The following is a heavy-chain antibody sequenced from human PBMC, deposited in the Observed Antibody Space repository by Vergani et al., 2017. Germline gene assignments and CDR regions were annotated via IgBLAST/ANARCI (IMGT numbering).Heavy chain of an antibody. D-gene: IGHD6-13*01. CDR2: IIPILGIA. J-gene: IGHJ4*02. Sequence: QVQLVQSGAEVKKPGSSVKVSCKASGGTFSSYTISWVRQAPGQGLEWMGRIIPILGIANYAQKFKGRVTITADKSTSTAYMELSSLRSEDTAVYYCARPGYSSSWYEYWGQGSLVNVSS. CDR3: ARPGYSSSWYEY. V-gene: IGHV1-69*02. CDR1: GGTFSSYT.